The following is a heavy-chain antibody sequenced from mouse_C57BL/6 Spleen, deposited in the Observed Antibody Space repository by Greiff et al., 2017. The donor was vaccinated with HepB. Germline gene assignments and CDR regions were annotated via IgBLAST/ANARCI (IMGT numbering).Heavy chain of an antibody. CDR3: ARDLGRGDYFDY. D-gene: IGHD4-1*01. CDR2: ISDGGSYT. V-gene: IGHV5-4*01. Sequence: EVKLMESGGGLVKPGGSLKLSCAASGFTFSSYAMSWVRQTPEKRLEWVATISDGGSYTYYPDNVKGRFTISRDNAKNNLYLQMSHLKSEDTAMYYCARDLGRGDYFDYWGQGTTLTVSS. CDR1: GFTFSSYA. J-gene: IGHJ2*01.